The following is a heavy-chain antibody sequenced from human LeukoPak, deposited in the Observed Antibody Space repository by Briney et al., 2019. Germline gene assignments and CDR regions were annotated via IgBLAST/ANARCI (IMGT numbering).Heavy chain of an antibody. J-gene: IGHJ6*03. V-gene: IGHV3-48*03. D-gene: IGHD6-19*01. Sequence: GGSLRLSCAASGFTFSSYEMNWVRQAPGKGLEWVSYISSRDNTIYYADSVKGRFTISRDNSKNTLYLQMNSLRAEDTAVYYCARAPGYSSGWYGYYYYYMDVWGKGTTVTVSS. CDR3: ARAPGYSSGWYGYYYYYMDV. CDR1: GFTFSSYE. CDR2: ISSRDNTI.